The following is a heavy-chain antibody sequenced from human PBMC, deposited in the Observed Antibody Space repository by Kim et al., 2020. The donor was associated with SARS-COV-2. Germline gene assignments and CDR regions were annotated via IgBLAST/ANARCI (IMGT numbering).Heavy chain of an antibody. J-gene: IGHJ4*02. Sequence: SETLSLTCTVSGGSISSYYWSWIRQPPGKGLEWIGYIYYTGSTNYNPSLKSRVTISVDTSKNQFSLRVRSVTAADTALYYCARDHSSWNIFDYWGQGTLVTVSS. CDR1: GGSISSYY. CDR3: ARDHSSWNIFDY. D-gene: IGHD6-13*01. CDR2: IYYTGST. V-gene: IGHV4-59*01.